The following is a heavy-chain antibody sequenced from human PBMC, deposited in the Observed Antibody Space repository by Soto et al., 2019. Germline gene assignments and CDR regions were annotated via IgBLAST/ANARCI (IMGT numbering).Heavy chain of an antibody. CDR1: GFTFGSHA. CDR3: AKTPYDFWTSGQYLFDH. D-gene: IGHD3-3*01. Sequence: GGSLRLSCTVSGFTFGSHAMSWVRQAPGKGLECVSGISGSGGTTFYADSVKGRFTISRDNSKKTLYLQMNSLRAEDTAVYYCAKTPYDFWTSGQYLFDHWGQGTLVTVPS. CDR2: ISGSGGTT. V-gene: IGHV3-23*01. J-gene: IGHJ4*02.